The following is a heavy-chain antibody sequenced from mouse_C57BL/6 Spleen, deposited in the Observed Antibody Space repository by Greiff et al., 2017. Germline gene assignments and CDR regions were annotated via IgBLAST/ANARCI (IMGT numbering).Heavy chain of an antibody. J-gene: IGHJ2*01. D-gene: IGHD1-1*01. CDR3: ASGGGRRAFDY. V-gene: IGHV1-53*01. CDR1: GYTFTSYW. Sequence: QVQLQQPGTELVKPGASVKLSCKASGYTFTSYWMHWVKQRPGQGLEWIGNINPSNGGTTYNEKFKSKDTLTVDKSSSTAYMQLSSLTSEDSAVXYCASGGGRRAFDYWGQGTTLTVSS. CDR2: INPSNGGT.